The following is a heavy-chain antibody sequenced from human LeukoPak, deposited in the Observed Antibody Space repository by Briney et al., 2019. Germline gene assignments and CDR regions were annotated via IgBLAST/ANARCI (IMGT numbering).Heavy chain of an antibody. D-gene: IGHD2-21*02. V-gene: IGHV4-4*02. J-gene: IGHJ4*02. CDR3: ARLHCGGDCYSPIWDY. CDR1: GGPISSSNW. Sequence: SETLSLTCAVSGGPISSSNWWSWVRQPPGRGLEWIGEIYHSGSTNYNPSLKSRVTISVDKSKNQFSLKLSSVTAADTAVYYCARLHCGGDCYSPIWDYWGQGTLVTVSS. CDR2: IYHSGST.